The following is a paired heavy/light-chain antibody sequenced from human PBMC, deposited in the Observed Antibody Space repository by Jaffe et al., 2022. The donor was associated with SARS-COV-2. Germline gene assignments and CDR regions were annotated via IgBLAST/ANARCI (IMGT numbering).Light chain of an antibody. CDR3: QSYDSSNHDV. V-gene: IGLV6-57*02. Sequence: NFMLTQPHSVSESPGKTVTISCTGSSGSIASNYVQWYQQRPGSAPTTVIYEDNQRPSGVPDRFSGSIDSSSNSASLTISGLKTEDEADYYCQSYDSSNHDVFGGGTQLTVL. CDR1: SGSIASNY. CDR2: EDN. J-gene: IGLJ7*01.
Heavy chain of an antibody. V-gene: IGHV2-5*02. CDR2: IYWDDDK. J-gene: IGHJ1*01. D-gene: IGHD5-12*01. CDR3: AHRWATAGAEYFQH. CDR1: GFSLSTSGVG. Sequence: QITLKESGPTLVKPTQTLTLTCTFSGFSLSTSGVGVGWIRQPPGKALEWLALIYWDDDKRYSPSLKSRLTITKDTSKNQVVLTMTNMDPVDTATYYCAHRWATAGAEYFQHWGQGTLVTVSS.